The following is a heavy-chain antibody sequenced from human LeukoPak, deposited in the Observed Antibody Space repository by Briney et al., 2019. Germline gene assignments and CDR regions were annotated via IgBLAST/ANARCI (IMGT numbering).Heavy chain of an antibody. Sequence: GSLRLSCAVSGFTFSSSWMHWVRQAPGKGLVWVSHIKTDGSTTAYADSVKGRFTISRDNAKNMLYLQMNSLRAEDTGVYYCARGNQQLPRSTPDYWGQGTLVTVSS. CDR2: IKTDGSTT. D-gene: IGHD2-2*01. V-gene: IGHV3-74*01. J-gene: IGHJ4*02. CDR3: ARGNQQLPRSTPDY. CDR1: GFTFSSSW.